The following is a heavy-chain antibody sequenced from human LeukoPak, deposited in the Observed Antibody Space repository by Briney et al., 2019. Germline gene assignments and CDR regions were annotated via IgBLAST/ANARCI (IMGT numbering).Heavy chain of an antibody. CDR2: IKQDGSEK. V-gene: IGHV3-7*01. Sequence: GGSLRLSCAASGFTFSSYWMSWVRQAPGKGLEWVANIKQDGSEKYYVDSVKGRFTISRDNAKNSLYLQMNSLRAEDTAVYYCARGNLAAADPFDYWGQGTLVTVSS. J-gene: IGHJ4*02. CDR3: ARGNLAAADPFDY. CDR1: GFTFSSYW. D-gene: IGHD6-13*01.